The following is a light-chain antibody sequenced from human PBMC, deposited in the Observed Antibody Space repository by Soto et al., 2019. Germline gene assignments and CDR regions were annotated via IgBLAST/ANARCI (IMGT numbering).Light chain of an antibody. V-gene: IGKV1-33*01. CDR1: QNIRNY. CDR2: DAS. Sequence: DIQMTRSPSSLSASVGDRVTITCQASQNIRNYLNWYQHKLGKAPRLLISDASHLEPGVPSSFSATGSGTDFTLTISDLQPGDRATYFCQQYDELPYTFGGGTRLEI. J-gene: IGKJ2*01. CDR3: QQYDELPYT.